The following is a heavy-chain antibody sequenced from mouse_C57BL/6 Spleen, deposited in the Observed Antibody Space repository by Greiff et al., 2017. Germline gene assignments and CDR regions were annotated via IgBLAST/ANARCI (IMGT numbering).Heavy chain of an antibody. CDR2: IDPSDSYT. CDR3: ARGGRAYFDD. Sequence: QVQLQQPGAELVMPGASVKLSCKASGYTFTSYWMHWVKQRPGQGLEWIGEIDPSDSYTNYNQKFKGKSTLTVDKSSSTAYMQLSSLTSEDSAVYYCARGGRAYFDDWGQGTTLTVSS. V-gene: IGHV1-69*01. D-gene: IGHD3-1*01. CDR1: GYTFTSYW. J-gene: IGHJ2*01.